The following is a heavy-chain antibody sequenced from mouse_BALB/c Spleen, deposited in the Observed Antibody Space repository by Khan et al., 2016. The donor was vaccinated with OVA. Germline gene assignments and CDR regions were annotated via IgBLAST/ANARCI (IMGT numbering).Heavy chain of an antibody. V-gene: IGHV1-7*01. CDR3: ARRGLRWDFDY. Sequence: QIQLVQSGAELAKPGASVKMSCKASGYTFINYWILWVKQRPGQGLEWIGYINPSTGYTEYNQNFKDKATLTADKSSSTAYMQLSSLTSEDSAVYYCARRGLRWDFDYGGQGTTLTGSS. D-gene: IGHD1-1*01. CDR2: INPSTGYT. CDR1: GYTFINYW. J-gene: IGHJ2*01.